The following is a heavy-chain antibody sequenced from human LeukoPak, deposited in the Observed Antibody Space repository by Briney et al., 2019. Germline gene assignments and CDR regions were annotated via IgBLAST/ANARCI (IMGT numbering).Heavy chain of an antibody. CDR3: ARPVGGKTGPTSHCFDL. D-gene: IGHD1-7*01. J-gene: IGHJ5*02. CDR1: AGGFSSYA. CDR2: ISPSLGIA. V-gene: IGHV1-69*04. Sequence: SVNLSFTSSAGGFSSYAICWMREGPGQGLEWMGRISPSLGIANYTQNYQGRVAVTADKSTSKSYMSLSMQRSRDKAEDYGARPVGGKTGPTSHCFDLWGKGTLVSVFS.